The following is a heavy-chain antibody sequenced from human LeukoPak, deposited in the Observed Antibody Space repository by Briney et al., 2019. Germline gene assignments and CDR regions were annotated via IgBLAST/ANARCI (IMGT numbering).Heavy chain of an antibody. J-gene: IGHJ3*02. CDR3: AKSRSGYQIDI. CDR2: IYYSGST. CDR1: GGSISSSSYY. D-gene: IGHD3-22*01. Sequence: SETLSLTCTVSGGSISSSSYYWGWIRQPPGKGLEWIGYIYYSGSTNYDPSLKSRVTISVDTSRNQFSLNLTSVTAADTAVYYCAKSRSGYQIDIWGQGTMVTVSS. V-gene: IGHV4-61*05.